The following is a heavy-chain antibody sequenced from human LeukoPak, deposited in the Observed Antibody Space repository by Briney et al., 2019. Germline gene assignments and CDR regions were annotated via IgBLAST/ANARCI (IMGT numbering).Heavy chain of an antibody. Sequence: GSLRLSCAASGFTFSSYAMGWVRQAPGKGLEWVSLITGSGGSQFHADSVMGRFTISRDNSKNTLYLEMNSLRAEDTAVYYCARDHLIVVVPGAIYFDYWGQGTLVTVSS. V-gene: IGHV3-23*01. CDR3: ARDHLIVVVPGAIYFDY. CDR2: ITGSGGSQ. CDR1: GFTFSSYA. J-gene: IGHJ4*02. D-gene: IGHD2-2*01.